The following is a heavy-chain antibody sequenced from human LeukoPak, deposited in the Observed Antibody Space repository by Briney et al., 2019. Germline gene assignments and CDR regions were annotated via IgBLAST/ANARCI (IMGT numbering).Heavy chain of an antibody. CDR1: GGSISSSNW. D-gene: IGHD6-19*01. CDR3: ARDLYSSGWYGWFDP. CDR2: IYHSGST. J-gene: IGHJ5*02. Sequence: ASETLSLTCAVSGGSISSSNWWSWVRQPPGKGLEWIGEIYHSGSTNYNPSLKSRVTISVDKSKNQFSLKLSSVTAADMAVYYCARDLYSSGWYGWFDPWGQGTLVTVSS. V-gene: IGHV4-4*02.